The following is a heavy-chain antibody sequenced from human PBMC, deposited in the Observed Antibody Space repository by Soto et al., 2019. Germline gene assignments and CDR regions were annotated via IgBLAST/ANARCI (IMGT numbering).Heavy chain of an antibody. CDR2: ISGSGGST. D-gene: IGHD2-15*01. CDR3: ARDPSYCSRGSCLAFDY. J-gene: IGHJ4*02. V-gene: IGHV3-23*01. CDR1: GFTFSSYA. Sequence: GGSLRLSCAASGFTFSSYAMIWVRQAPGKGLEWVSAISGSGGSTYYADSVKGRFTISRGNSKNTLYLQMNSLRAEDTAVYYCARDPSYCSRGSCLAFDYWGQGTLVTVSS.